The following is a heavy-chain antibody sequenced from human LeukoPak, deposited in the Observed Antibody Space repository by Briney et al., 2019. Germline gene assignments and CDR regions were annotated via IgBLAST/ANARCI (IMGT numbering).Heavy chain of an antibody. D-gene: IGHD3-3*01. V-gene: IGHV3-23*01. J-gene: IGHJ5*02. CDR1: GFTVSSNY. CDR2: ISGSGGST. Sequence: PGGSLRLSCAASGFTVSSNYMSWVRQAPGKGLEWVSAISGSGGSTYYADSVKGRFTISRDNSKNTLYLQMNSLRAEDTAVYYCAKQSKVPVLRFLEWFDPWGQGTLVTVSS. CDR3: AKQSKVPVLRFLEWFDP.